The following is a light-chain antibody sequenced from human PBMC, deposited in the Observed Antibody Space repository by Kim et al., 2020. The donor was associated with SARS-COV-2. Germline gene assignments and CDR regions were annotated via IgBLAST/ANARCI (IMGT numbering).Light chain of an antibody. CDR2: GAS. CDR3: QKFNNCPPAN. CDR1: QNINNK. V-gene: IGKV3-15*01. Sequence: EIVMTQSPATLSVSPGESATLSCRASQNINNKLAWYQHKPGQAPRLLIYGASTRATGIPGRFSGSGSGTEFTLTISSLQSEDFATYYCQKFNNCPPANLGGGTKVDNK. J-gene: IGKJ4*01.